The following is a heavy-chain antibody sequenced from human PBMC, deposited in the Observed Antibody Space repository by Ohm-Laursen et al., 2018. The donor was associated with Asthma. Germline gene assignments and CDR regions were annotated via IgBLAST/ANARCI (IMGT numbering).Heavy chain of an antibody. J-gene: IGHJ6*02. Sequence: VKVSCKVSGYTFTDYYMHWVQQAPGKGLEWMGLVDPEDGETIYAEKFQGRVTITADTSTDTAYMELSSLRSEDTAVYYCATGYCSGGSCYSYYYYYYGMDVWGQGTTVTVSS. V-gene: IGHV1-69-2*01. D-gene: IGHD2-15*01. CDR3: ATGYCSGGSCYSYYYYYYGMDV. CDR1: GYTFTDYY. CDR2: VDPEDGET.